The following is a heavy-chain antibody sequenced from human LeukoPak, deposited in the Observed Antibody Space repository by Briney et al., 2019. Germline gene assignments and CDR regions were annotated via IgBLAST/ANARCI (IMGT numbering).Heavy chain of an antibody. V-gene: IGHV3-48*03. CDR1: GFTFSYYE. CDR3: ARDGDIAVATAPYYFDY. D-gene: IGHD6-19*01. J-gene: IGHJ4*02. CDR2: ITGGSTTK. Sequence: GGSLRLSCAASGFTFSYYEMIWVRQAPGKGLEWVSYITGGSTTKNYADSVKGRFTISRDNAKNSLYLQMNSLRAEDTAIYYCARDGDIAVATAPYYFDYWGQGILVTVTS.